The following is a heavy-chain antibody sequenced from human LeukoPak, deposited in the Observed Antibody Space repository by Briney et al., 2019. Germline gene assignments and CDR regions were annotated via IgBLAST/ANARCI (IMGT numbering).Heavy chain of an antibody. J-gene: IGHJ4*02. Sequence: SVKVSCKASGGTFSSYAISWVRQAPGQGLEWMGGIIPIFGTANYAQKFQGRVTITADESTSTAYMELSSLRSDDTAVYYCARGWLAETTVVTPYNYWGQGTLVTVSS. V-gene: IGHV1-69*13. CDR2: IIPIFGTA. CDR3: ARGWLAETTVVTPYNY. CDR1: GGTFSSYA. D-gene: IGHD4-23*01.